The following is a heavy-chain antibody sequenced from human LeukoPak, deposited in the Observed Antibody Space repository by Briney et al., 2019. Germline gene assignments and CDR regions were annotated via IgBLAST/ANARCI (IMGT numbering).Heavy chain of an antibody. D-gene: IGHD1-1*01. CDR3: ARGAGGYRFDP. CDR1: GGSMTGSH. V-gene: IGHV4-59*01. CDR2: VYNSGTT. J-gene: IGHJ5*02. Sequence: SEALSLTCTVSGGSMTGSHWTWIRQPPGKGLEYIGYVYNSGTTFYNPSLKSRVTISADTSKKHFSLRLTSVTAADTAIYYCARGAGGYRFDPWGLGTLVTVSS.